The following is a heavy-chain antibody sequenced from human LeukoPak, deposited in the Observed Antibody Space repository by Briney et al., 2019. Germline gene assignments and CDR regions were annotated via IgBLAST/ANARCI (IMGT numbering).Heavy chain of an antibody. CDR2: MSYSGNT. J-gene: IGHJ3*02. V-gene: IGHV4-59*08. CDR3: ARHGGETIVATILHAFDI. CDR1: GGSISSYS. D-gene: IGHD5-12*01. Sequence: SETLSLTCTVSGGSISSYSWSWIRQPPGKGLEWIGSMSYSGNTNYNPSLKSRVTRSLDRSKNQFSLRLSSVTAADTAAYYCARHGGETIVATILHAFDIWGQGTMVTVSS.